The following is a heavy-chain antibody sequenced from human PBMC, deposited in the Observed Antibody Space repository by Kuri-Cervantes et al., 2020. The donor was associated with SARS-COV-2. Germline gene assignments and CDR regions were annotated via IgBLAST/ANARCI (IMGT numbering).Heavy chain of an antibody. CDR1: GGYLRRYH. Sequence: ESLKIPCAVYGGYLRRYHWGWIRQPPGKGLEWIGEINHSGSTHYNPSLKSRVTISVDTSKNQFSLKLSSVTAADTAVYSCASGYIMTGYYMAHYYYYGMDVWGQGTPVTVSS. D-gene: IGHD3-9*01. CDR3: ASGYIMTGYYMAHYYYYGMDV. V-gene: IGHV4-34*01. J-gene: IGHJ6*02. CDR2: INHSGST.